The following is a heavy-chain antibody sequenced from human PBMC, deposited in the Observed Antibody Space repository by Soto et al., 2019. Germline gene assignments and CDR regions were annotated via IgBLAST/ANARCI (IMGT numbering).Heavy chain of an antibody. V-gene: IGHV1-8*01. CDR3: ARSTNDYGDRH. D-gene: IGHD4-17*01. CDR2: RNLNSGNT. CDR1: GYPFPGFN. J-gene: IGHJ4*02. Sequence: QVRLVQSGVEWKSPGAQLKVSCKASGYPFPGFNINWLRQATGQGLEWMGWRNLNSGNTGYPQKFQGRVTMTRNTSISTAYMELSSLRSEDTAVYYGARSTNDYGDRHWGQGTLVTVSS.